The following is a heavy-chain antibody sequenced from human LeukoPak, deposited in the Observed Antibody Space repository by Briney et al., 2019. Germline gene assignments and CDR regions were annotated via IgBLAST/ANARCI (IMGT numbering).Heavy chain of an antibody. V-gene: IGHV3-11*01. Sequence: PGGSLRLSCAASGFTFSDYYMSWIRQAPGKGLEWVSYISSSGSTICYADSVKGRFTISRDNAKNSLYLQMNSLRAEDTAVYYCAGDYYYDSSGYLGYWGQGTLVTVSS. CDR2: ISSSGSTI. CDR3: AGDYYYDSSGYLGY. J-gene: IGHJ4*02. D-gene: IGHD3-22*01. CDR1: GFTFSDYY.